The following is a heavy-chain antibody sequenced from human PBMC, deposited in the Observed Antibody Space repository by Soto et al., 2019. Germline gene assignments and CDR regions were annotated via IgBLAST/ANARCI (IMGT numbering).Heavy chain of an antibody. CDR3: ARVEGVNYDILTGPDY. CDR1: GFTFSSYA. CDR2: ISYEGSNK. V-gene: IGHV3-30-3*01. D-gene: IGHD3-9*01. Sequence: QVQLVESGGGVVQPGRSLRLSCAASGFTFSSYAMHWVRQAPGKGLEWVAVISYEGSNKYYADSVKGRFTISRDNSKNTLYLQMNSLRAEDTAVYYCARVEGVNYDILTGPDYWGQGTLVTVSS. J-gene: IGHJ4*02.